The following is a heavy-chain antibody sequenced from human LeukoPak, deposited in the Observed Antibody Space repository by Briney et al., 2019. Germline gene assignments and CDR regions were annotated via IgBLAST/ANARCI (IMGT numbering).Heavy chain of an antibody. CDR1: GFTFSSYW. D-gene: IGHD4-23*01. Sequence: GGSLRLSCAASGFTFSSYWRSWVRQAPGKGLEWVANIKQDGSEKYYVDSVKGRFTISRDNAKNSLYLQMNSLRAEDTAVYYCAREGGNSFDYWGQGTLVTVSS. J-gene: IGHJ4*02. V-gene: IGHV3-7*03. CDR2: IKQDGSEK. CDR3: AREGGNSFDY.